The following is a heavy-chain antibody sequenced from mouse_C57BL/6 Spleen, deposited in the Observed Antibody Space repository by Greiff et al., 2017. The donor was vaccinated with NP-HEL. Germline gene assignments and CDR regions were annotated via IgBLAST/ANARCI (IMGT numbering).Heavy chain of an antibody. J-gene: IGHJ3*01. CDR2: IDPSDSYT. D-gene: IGHD1-1*01. Sequence: QVQLQQPGAELVKPGASVKLSCKASGYTFTSYWMQWVKQRPGQGLEWIGEIDPSDSYTNYNQKFKGKATLTVDTSSSTAYMQLSSLTSEDSAVYYCARWYYYGSGAYWGQGTLVTVSA. CDR3: ARWYYYGSGAY. CDR1: GYTFTSYW. V-gene: IGHV1-50*01.